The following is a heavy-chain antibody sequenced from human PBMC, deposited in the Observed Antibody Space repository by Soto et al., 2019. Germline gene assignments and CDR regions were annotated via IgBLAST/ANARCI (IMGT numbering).Heavy chain of an antibody. CDR1: GGSVTSTSYY. V-gene: IGHV4-61*01. CDR3: ARAWEHLDVDN. CDR2: MHYSGST. D-gene: IGHD1-26*01. Sequence: PSETLSLTCPVSGGSVTSTSYYWSWIRQPPGQGLEWIGYMHYSGSTNYNPSLKSRVTISVDPSKTQFFLKLSSVTAADTAVSYCARAWEHLDVDNGGQGTLVSVAS. J-gene: IGHJ4*02.